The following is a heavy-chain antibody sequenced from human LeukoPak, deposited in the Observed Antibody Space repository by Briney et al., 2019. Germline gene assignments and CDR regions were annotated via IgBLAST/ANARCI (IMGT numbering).Heavy chain of an antibody. V-gene: IGHV3-74*01. D-gene: IGHD2-15*01. CDR2: ISSDGSST. J-gene: IGHJ4*02. Sequence: GGSLRLSCATSGFIFSSYWMHWVRQAPGKGLVWVSRISSDGSSTTYADSVKGRFTISRDNAKNTLYLQMNSLRAEDTAVYYCARDGGTSTPFDYWGQGTLVTVSS. CDR1: GFIFSSYW. CDR3: ARDGGTSTPFDY.